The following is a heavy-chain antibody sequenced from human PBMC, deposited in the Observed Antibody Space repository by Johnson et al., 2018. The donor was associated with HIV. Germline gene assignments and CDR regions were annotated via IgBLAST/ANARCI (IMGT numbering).Heavy chain of an antibody. D-gene: IGHD1-26*01. V-gene: IGHV3-7*03. Sequence: EMQLVESGGGFVQPGRSLRLSCAASGFTFSSYGMHWVRQAPGKGLEWVANIKQYGSEKYYVDSVKGRFTISSDNAKNSRYLQLNSLRAEDTAVYYCARSYRSGSYHGGGWKAFDIWGQGTMVTVSS. CDR1: GFTFSSYG. CDR2: IKQYGSEK. CDR3: ARSYRSGSYHGGGWKAFDI. J-gene: IGHJ3*02.